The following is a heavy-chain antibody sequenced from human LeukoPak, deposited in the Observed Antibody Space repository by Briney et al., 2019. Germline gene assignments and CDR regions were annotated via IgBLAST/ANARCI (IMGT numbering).Heavy chain of an antibody. V-gene: IGHV3-7*04. CDR2: IKPDGSEK. CDR1: GFTFSSYW. CDR3: AREGRKGCFDY. J-gene: IGHJ4*02. Sequence: PGGSLRLSCAASGFTFSSYWMSWVRQAPGKGLEWVANIKPDGSEKYYVDSVKGRVTISRDNAKNSLYLQVNSLRAEDTAVYYCAREGRKGCFDYWGQGTLVIVSS.